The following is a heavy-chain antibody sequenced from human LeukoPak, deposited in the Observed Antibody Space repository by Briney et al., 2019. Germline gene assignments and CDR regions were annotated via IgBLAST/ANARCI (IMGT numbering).Heavy chain of an antibody. CDR2: INPNSGGT. CDR1: GYTFTGYY. D-gene: IGHD1-26*01. J-gene: IGHJ6*03. CDR3: ARRATRGYYYYYYMDV. V-gene: IGHV1-2*02. Sequence: GASVKVSCKASGYTFTGYYMHWVRQAPGQGLEWMGWINPNSGGTNYAQKFQGRVTMTRDTSISTAYMELSRLRSDDTAVYYCARRATRGYYYYYYMDVWGKGTTVTVSS.